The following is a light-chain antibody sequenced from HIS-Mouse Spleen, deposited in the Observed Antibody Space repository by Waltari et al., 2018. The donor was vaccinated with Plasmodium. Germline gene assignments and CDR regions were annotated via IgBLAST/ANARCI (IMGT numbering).Light chain of an antibody. CDR3: CSYAGSYTWV. CDR1: SSDVGGYNY. CDR2: EVS. J-gene: IGLJ3*02. V-gene: IGLV2-8*01. Sequence: QSALTQPPSASGTPGQSVTISCPGTSSDVGGYNYVSWYQQHPGKAPKLMIYEVSKRPSGVPDRFSGSKSGNTASLTVSGLQAEDEADYYCCSYAGSYTWVFGGGTKLTVL.